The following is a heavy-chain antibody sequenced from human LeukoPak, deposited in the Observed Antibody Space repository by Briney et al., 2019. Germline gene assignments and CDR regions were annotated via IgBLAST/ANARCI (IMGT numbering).Heavy chain of an antibody. J-gene: IGHJ4*02. CDR2: ISYDGSNK. CDR1: GFTFSSYA. V-gene: IGHV3-30-3*01. D-gene: IGHD3-16*01. CDR3: AKDPGGWDY. Sequence: TGGSLRLSCAASGFTFSSYAMHWVRQAPGKGLEWVAVISYDGSNKYYADSVKGRFTISRDNSKNTLFLQMNSLRAEDTAVYYCAKDPGGWDYWGQGTLVTVSS.